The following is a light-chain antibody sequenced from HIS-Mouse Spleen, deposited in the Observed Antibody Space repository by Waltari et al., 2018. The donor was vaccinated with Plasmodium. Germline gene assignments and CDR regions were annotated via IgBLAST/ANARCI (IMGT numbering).Light chain of an antibody. V-gene: IGKV1-33*01. CDR2: DAS. J-gene: IGKJ4*01. CDR3: QQYGSSPLT. Sequence: DIQMTQSPSSLSASVGDRVTITCQASQDISNYLNWYQQKPGKAPKLLIYDASSRATGIPDRFSGSGSGTDFTLTISRLEPEDFAVYYCQQYGSSPLTFGGGTKVEIK. CDR1: QDISNY.